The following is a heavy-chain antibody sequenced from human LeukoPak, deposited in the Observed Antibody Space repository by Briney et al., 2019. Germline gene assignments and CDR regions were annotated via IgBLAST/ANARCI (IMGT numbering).Heavy chain of an antibody. Sequence: GGSLRLSCAASGFTFSSYAMSWVRQAPGKGLEWVSAISGSGGSTYYADSVKGRFTISRDNSKNTLYLQMNSLRAEDTAVYYCAREGGHCSVYGCPLSPWGQGTLVTVSS. V-gene: IGHV3-23*01. CDR2: ISGSGGST. CDR3: AREGGHCSVYGCPLSP. CDR1: GFTFSSYA. D-gene: IGHD2-15*01. J-gene: IGHJ5*02.